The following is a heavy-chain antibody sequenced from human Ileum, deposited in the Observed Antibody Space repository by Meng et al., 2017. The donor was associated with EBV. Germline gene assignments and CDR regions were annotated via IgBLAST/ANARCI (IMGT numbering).Heavy chain of an antibody. J-gene: IGHJ4*02. V-gene: IGHV4-30-4*01. CDR2: HSGST. Sequence: QVHWRESGPGLVKPSQTLSLPCAVSGVSISSGYFHWSWIRQPPGKGLEWIGHSGSTSYNPSLRSRVTISVDTSKNQFSLKVDSATAGDTAVYYCVSYAVGAGGIGYWGQGIQVTVSS. CDR3: VSYAVGAGGIGY. D-gene: IGHD1-26*01. CDR1: GVSISSGYFH.